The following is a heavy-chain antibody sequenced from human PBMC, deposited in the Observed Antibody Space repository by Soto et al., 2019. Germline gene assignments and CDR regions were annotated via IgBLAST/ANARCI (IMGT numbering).Heavy chain of an antibody. CDR3: AKWTGRYCSGGRCYLDVPFDY. V-gene: IGHV3-23*01. CDR1: GFTFSNYA. J-gene: IGHJ4*02. D-gene: IGHD2-15*01. Sequence: EVHLLESGGDLVQPGGSLRLSCAASGFTFSNYAMSWVRQAPGKGLDWVSGISGSAASTFYADSVKGRFTISRDNSKNTLYLQMNSLRAEDTAVYYCAKWTGRYCSGGRCYLDVPFDYWGKGTLVTVSS. CDR2: ISGSAAST.